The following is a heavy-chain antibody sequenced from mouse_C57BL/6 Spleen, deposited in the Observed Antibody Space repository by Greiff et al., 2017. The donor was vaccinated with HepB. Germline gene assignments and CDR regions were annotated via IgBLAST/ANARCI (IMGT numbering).Heavy chain of an antibody. Sequence: VQLQQSGPELVKPGASVKISCKASGYAFSSSWMNWVKQRPGKGLEWIGRIYPGDGDTNYNGKFKGKATLTADKSSSTAYMQRSSLTSEDSAVYFCARSTTVVATGYFDVWGTGTTVTVSS. CDR2: IYPGDGDT. CDR1: GYAFSSSW. CDR3: ARSTTVVATGYFDV. J-gene: IGHJ1*03. V-gene: IGHV1-82*01. D-gene: IGHD1-1*01.